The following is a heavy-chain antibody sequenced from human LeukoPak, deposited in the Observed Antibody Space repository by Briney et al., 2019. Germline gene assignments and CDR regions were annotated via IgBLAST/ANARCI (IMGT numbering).Heavy chain of an antibody. CDR2: IIPIFGTA. V-gene: IGHV1-69*05. Sequence: SVKETCKASGGTFISYAISCVRQAPGQGLEWMGGIIPIFGTANYAQKLQGRVTMTTDTSTSTAYMELRSLKSDDTAVYYCARPPLYSRGCYDYWGQGTLVTVSS. D-gene: IGHD6-19*01. CDR1: GGTFISYA. J-gene: IGHJ4*02. CDR3: ARPPLYSRGCYDY.